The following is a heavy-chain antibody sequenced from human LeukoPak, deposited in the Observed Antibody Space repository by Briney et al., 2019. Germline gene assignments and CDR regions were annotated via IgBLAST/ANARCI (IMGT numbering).Heavy chain of an antibody. CDR2: IYNSGT. D-gene: IGHD2-2*01. CDR1: GGSIRSNHYY. Sequence: NPSETLSLTCTVSGGSIRSNHYYWSWIRQHPGKGLEWIGYIYNSGTYYNPSLKSRATISEDTSKNQFSLKLTSVTAADTAVYYCARGSFVVVPSTMSYYGMDVWGQGTTVTVSS. V-gene: IGHV4-31*03. CDR3: ARGSFVVVPSTMSYYGMDV. J-gene: IGHJ6*02.